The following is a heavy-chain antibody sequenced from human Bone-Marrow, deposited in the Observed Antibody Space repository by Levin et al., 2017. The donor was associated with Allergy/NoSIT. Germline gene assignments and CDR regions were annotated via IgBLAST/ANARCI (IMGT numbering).Heavy chain of an antibody. J-gene: IGHJ4*02. CDR1: GFTFSSFA. CDR3: AKVQSRSSAMGPADY. V-gene: IGHV3-30*18. Sequence: GGSLRLSCAASGFTFSSFAMDWVRQAPGKGLEWVALISFDGDHKYYADSVKGRFTISRDNSKNTLYLEMNNLRAEDTAVYYCAKVQSRSSAMGPADYWGQGSMVTVSS. D-gene: IGHD6-6*01. CDR2: ISFDGDHK.